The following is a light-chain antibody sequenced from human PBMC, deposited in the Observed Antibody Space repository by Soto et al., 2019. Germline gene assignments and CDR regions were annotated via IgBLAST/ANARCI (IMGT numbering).Light chain of an antibody. V-gene: IGKV3-15*01. CDR1: QSVSSN. CDR2: GAS. Sequence: EIVMTQSPATLSVSPGERATLSCRASQSVSSNLAWYQQKPGPAPRLLIYGASTRATGIPARFSGSGSGTEFTLTIRSLQSEDFAVYYCQQYNNWPRTFGQGTKVEIK. J-gene: IGKJ1*01. CDR3: QQYNNWPRT.